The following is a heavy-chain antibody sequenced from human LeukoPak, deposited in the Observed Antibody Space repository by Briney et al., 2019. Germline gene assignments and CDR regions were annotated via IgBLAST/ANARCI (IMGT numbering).Heavy chain of an antibody. V-gene: IGHV4-59*01. CDR2: IYYSGST. CDR1: GGSICIYY. Sequence: PSETLSLTCTVSGGSICIYYWSWIRQPPGKGLEWIGYIYYSGSTNYNPSLKSRVTISVDTSKNQFSLKLSSVTAADTAVYYCARITIFGVALDYWGQGTLVTVSS. CDR3: ARITIFGVALDY. D-gene: IGHD3-3*01. J-gene: IGHJ4*02.